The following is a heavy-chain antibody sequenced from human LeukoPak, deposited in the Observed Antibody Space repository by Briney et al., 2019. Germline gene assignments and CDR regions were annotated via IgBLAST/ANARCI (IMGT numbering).Heavy chain of an antibody. V-gene: IGHV3-15*01. Sequence: PGGSLRLSCAASGFTFSNAWMSWVRQAPGKGLEWVGRIKSKTDGGTTDYAAPVKGRFTISRDDSKNTLYLQMNSLKTEDTAVYYCTTDWSDVLSLYRGDYWGQGTLVTVSS. J-gene: IGHJ4*02. CDR1: GFTFSNAW. D-gene: IGHD3-16*02. CDR2: IKSKTDGGTT. CDR3: TTDWSDVLSLYRGDY.